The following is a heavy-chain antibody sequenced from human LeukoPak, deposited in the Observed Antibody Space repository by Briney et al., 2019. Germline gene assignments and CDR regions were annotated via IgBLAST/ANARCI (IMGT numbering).Heavy chain of an antibody. J-gene: IGHJ4*02. V-gene: IGHV3-33*01. CDR2: IWYDGSNK. CDR1: GFTFSSYG. CDR3: ARETREGYYDILTGTDY. Sequence: GGSLRLSCAASGFTFSSYGMHWVRQAPGKGLEWVAVIWYDGSNKYYADSVKGRFTISRDNSKNTLYLQMNSLRAEDTAVYYCARETREGYYDILTGTDYWGQGTLVTVSS. D-gene: IGHD3-9*01.